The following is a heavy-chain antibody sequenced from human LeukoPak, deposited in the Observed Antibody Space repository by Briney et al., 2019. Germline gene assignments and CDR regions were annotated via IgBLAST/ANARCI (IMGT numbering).Heavy chain of an antibody. D-gene: IGHD3-10*01. J-gene: IGHJ3*02. CDR2: INPNSGGT. Sequence: ASVKDSCKASGYTFTGYYMHWVREAPGQGLEWMGWINPNSGGTNYAQKFQGRVTMTRDTSISTAYMELSRLRSDDTAVYYCARGSITMVRGVIITGFDIWGQGTMVTVSS. CDR1: GYTFTGYY. V-gene: IGHV1-2*02. CDR3: ARGSITMVRGVIITGFDI.